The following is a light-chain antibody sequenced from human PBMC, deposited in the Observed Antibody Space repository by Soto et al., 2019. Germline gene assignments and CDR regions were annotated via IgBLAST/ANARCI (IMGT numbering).Light chain of an antibody. CDR1: TPNIGMNY. CDR3: AAWDDSLSGVV. J-gene: IGLJ2*01. CDR2: RNS. V-gene: IGLV1-47*01. Sequence: QSVLTQPPSASGTPGQRVTISCSGSTPNIGMNYVFWYQQLPGAAPQLLIFRNSQRPSGVPDRFSGSKSGTSASLGISGLRSDDEADYFCAAWDDSLSGVVFGGGTKLTVL.